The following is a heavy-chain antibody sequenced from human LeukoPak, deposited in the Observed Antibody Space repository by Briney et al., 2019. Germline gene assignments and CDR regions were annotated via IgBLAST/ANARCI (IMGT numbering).Heavy chain of an antibody. J-gene: IGHJ3*02. CDR2: INHSGST. CDR3: ARDPSSVDIVANVAFDI. V-gene: IGHV4-34*01. Sequence: PSETLSLTCAVYGGSFSGYCWSWIRQPPGKGLEWIGEINHSGSTNYNPSLKSRVTMSVDTSKNQFSLKLSSVTAADTAVYYCARDPSSVDIVANVAFDIWGQGTMVTVSS. CDR1: GGSFSGYC. D-gene: IGHD5-12*01.